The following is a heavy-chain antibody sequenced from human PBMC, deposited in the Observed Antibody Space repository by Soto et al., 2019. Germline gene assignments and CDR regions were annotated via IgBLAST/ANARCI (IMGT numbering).Heavy chain of an antibody. D-gene: IGHD4-17*01. CDR3: ARAMTTVTTFVNDAFDI. Sequence: GGSLRLSCAASGFTFSSYSMNWVRQAPGKGLEWVSYISSSSSTIYYADSVKGRFTISRDNAKNSLYLQMNSLRAEDTAVYYCARAMTTVTTFVNDAFDIWGQGTMVTVSS. V-gene: IGHV3-48*01. CDR1: GFTFSSYS. J-gene: IGHJ3*02. CDR2: ISSSSSTI.